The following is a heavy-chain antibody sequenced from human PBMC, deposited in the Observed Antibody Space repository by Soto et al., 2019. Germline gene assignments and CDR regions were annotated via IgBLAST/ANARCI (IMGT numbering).Heavy chain of an antibody. V-gene: IGHV3-23*01. CDR1: GFTFSIYA. CDR2: IIGAGAS. Sequence: EVQLLESGGGLVQPGGSLRLSCAASGFTFSIYAMNWVRQAPGKGLEWVAGIIGAGASYYADPVKGRFTISRDNSKNTLYLQLNRLRDEDTALSFCAKDFTPDSRCDIDYLGQGTLVTVSS. D-gene: IGHD2-15*01. CDR3: AKDFTPDSRCDIDY. J-gene: IGHJ4*02.